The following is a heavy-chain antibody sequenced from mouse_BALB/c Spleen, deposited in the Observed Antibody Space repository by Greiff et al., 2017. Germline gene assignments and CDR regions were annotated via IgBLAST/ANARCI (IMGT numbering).Heavy chain of an antibody. CDR2: IWGGGST. V-gene: IGHV2-6-4*01. J-gene: IGHJ3*01. D-gene: IGHD2-12*01. CDR1: GFSLSSYS. Sequence: VMLVESGPGLVAPSQSLSITCTVSGFSLSSYSVHWVRQPPGKGLEWLGMIWGGGSTDYNSALKSRLSISKDNSKSQVFLKMNSLQTDDTAMYYCARRGAYSDGGYAYWGQGTLVTVSA. CDR3: ARRGAYSDGGYAY.